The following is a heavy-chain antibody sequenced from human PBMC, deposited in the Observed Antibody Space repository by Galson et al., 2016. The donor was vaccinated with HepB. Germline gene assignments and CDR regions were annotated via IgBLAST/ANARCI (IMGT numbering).Heavy chain of an antibody. CDR2: IHSGDSGT. Sequence: QSGAEVKKSGESLKISCKVSGYTFSNHWIAWVRQKPGKGLEWMGAIHSGDSGTRYSPSFQGQVTFSVDKSNTTAYLQWSSLKASDTAVYYCAKWRDGYKMKYYFDYWGQGTLVTVSA. J-gene: IGHJ4*02. CDR3: AKWRDGYKMKYYFDY. CDR1: GYTFSNHW. V-gene: IGHV5-51*01. D-gene: IGHD5-24*01.